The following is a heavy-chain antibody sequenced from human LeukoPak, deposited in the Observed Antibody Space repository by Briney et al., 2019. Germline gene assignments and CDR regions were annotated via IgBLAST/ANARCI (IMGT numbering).Heavy chain of an antibody. CDR2: INPNSGGT. Sequence: ASVKVSCKASGYTFTGYYMHWVRQAPGQGLEWMGRINPNSGGTNFAQRFQGRVTMTRDTSISTAYMELSRLRSDDTAVYYCTRDSYEDYYFDYSGQGTPVTVSS. CDR3: TRDSYEDYYFDY. J-gene: IGHJ4*02. CDR1: GYTFTGYY. V-gene: IGHV1-2*06. D-gene: IGHD5-12*01.